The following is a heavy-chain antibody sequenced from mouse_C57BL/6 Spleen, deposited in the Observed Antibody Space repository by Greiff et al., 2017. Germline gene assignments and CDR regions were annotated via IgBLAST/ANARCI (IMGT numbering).Heavy chain of an antibody. CDR2: IDPETGGT. CDR3: TRTNLYYAMDY. D-gene: IGHD1-3*01. J-gene: IGHJ4*01. V-gene: IGHV1-15*01. Sequence: QVQLQQSGAELVRPGASVTLSCKASGYTFTDYEMHWVKQTPVHGLEWIGAIDPETGGTAYNQKFKGKAILTADKSSSTAYMELRSLTSEDSAVYYCTRTNLYYAMDYWGQGTSVTVSS. CDR1: GYTFTDYE.